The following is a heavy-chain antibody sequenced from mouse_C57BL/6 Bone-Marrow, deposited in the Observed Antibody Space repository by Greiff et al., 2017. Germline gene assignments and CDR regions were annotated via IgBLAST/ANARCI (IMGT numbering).Heavy chain of an antibody. CDR1: GYSITSGYY. J-gene: IGHJ3*01. V-gene: IGHV3-6*01. CDR2: ISYDGSN. Sequence: EVKLQESGPGLVKPSQSLSLTCSVTGYSITSGYYWNWIRQFPGNKLEWMGYISYDGSNNYNPSLKNRISITRDTSKNQFFLKLNSVTTEDTATYYCARERGYSGFAYWGQGTLVTVSA. D-gene: IGHD2-3*01. CDR3: ARERGYSGFAY.